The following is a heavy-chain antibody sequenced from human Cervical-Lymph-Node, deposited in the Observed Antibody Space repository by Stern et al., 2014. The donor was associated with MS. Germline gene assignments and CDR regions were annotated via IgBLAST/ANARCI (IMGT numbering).Heavy chain of an antibody. CDR3: ATSTGYFLLEYYFDY. V-gene: IGHV5-51*01. D-gene: IGHD6-19*01. Sequence: VQLVESAAEVKKPGESLKISCQGSGYSCISSWIGWVRQMTGKGLEWMAIIYPGDSDTRYNPSFQGQVTISADRSVNTAYLQWGSLKASDTAMYYCATSTGYFLLEYYFDYWGQGTLVTVSS. CDR1: GYSCISSW. CDR2: IYPGDSDT. J-gene: IGHJ4*02.